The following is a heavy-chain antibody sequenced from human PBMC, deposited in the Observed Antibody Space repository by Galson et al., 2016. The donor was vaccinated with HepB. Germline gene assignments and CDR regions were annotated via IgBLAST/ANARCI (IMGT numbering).Heavy chain of an antibody. CDR2: IYYSGST. CDR1: GGSISSGGYY. J-gene: IGHJ4*02. V-gene: IGHV4-31*03. D-gene: IGHD4-23*01. CDR3: AREPVRAVGDRWYFDH. Sequence: TLSLTCTVSGGSISSGGYYWSWIRQHPGKGLEWIGYIYYSGSTYYNPSLKSRVTISVDTSKNQFSLKLSSATAADTAVYYCAREPVRAVGDRWYFDHWGQGTLVTVSS.